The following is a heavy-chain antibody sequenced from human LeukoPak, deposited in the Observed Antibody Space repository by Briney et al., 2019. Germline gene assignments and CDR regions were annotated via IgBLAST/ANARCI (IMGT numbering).Heavy chain of an antibody. V-gene: IGHV1-18*01. Sequence: ASVKVSCKASGYTFTSYGISWVRQAPGQGLEWMGWISAYSANTNYAQKFQGRVTMTTDTSTSTAYMELRSLRSDDTAVYYCATTTTGWFAPWGQGTLVTVSS. CDR3: ATTTTGWFAP. J-gene: IGHJ5*02. CDR2: ISAYSANT. D-gene: IGHD1-1*01. CDR1: GYTFTSYG.